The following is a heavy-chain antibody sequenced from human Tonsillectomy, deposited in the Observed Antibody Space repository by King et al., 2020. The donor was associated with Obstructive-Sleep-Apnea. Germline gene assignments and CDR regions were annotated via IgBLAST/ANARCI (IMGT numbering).Heavy chain of an antibody. Sequence: VQLVESGGGVVQPGKSLRLSCATSGFTFNNYGMHWVRQAPGKGLEWVAFIRDDESNKYYADSVKGRFTISRDNSKNTVYLQMNSLRAEDTAVYFCAKDQPTMDVWRQGTTVTVSS. CDR1: GFTFNNYG. J-gene: IGHJ6*02. V-gene: IGHV3-30*02. CDR2: IRDDESNK. CDR3: AKDQPTMDV.